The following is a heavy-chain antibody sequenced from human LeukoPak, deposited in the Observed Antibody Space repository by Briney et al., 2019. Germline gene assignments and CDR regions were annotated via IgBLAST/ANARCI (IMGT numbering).Heavy chain of an antibody. V-gene: IGHV3-23*01. CDR1: GFTFSSYA. CDR3: AKGLKSGYTYGPFDY. D-gene: IGHD5-18*01. J-gene: IGHJ4*02. Sequence: GGSLRLSCAASGFTFSSYAISWVRQAPGKGLGWVSPISGSGGSTYYADSVKGRFTISRDNSKNTLYLQMNSLRAEDTAVYYCAKGLKSGYTYGPFDYWGQGTLVTVSS. CDR2: ISGSGGST.